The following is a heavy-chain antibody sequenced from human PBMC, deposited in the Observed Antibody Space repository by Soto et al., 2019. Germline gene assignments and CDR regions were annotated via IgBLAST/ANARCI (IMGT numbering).Heavy chain of an antibody. D-gene: IGHD2-15*01. Sequence: ETLSLTCTVSGGSISSSSYYWVWIRQPPGKGLEWIGSIYYSGSTYYNPSLKSRVTISVDTSKNQFSLKLSSVTAADTAVYYCARHTPAISISDHWGQGTMVTVS. CDR1: GGSISSSSYY. CDR2: IYYSGST. J-gene: IGHJ4*02. V-gene: IGHV4-39*01. CDR3: ARHTPAISISDH.